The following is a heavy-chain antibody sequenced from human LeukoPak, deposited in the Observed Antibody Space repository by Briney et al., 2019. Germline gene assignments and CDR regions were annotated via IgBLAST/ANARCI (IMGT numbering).Heavy chain of an antibody. CDR1: GGSISSYY. J-gene: IGHJ3*02. Sequence: SETLSLTCTVSGGSISSYYWSWIRQPAGKGLEWIGRIYTSGSTNYNPSLESRVTMSVDTSKNQFSLKLSSVTAADTAVYYCARDLWAHDAFDIWGRGTMVTVSS. V-gene: IGHV4-4*07. CDR2: IYTSGST. D-gene: IGHD1-26*01. CDR3: ARDLWAHDAFDI.